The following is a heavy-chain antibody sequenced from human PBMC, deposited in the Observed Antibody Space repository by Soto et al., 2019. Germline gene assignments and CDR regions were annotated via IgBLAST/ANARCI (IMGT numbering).Heavy chain of an antibody. CDR1: GYTFTSYG. D-gene: IGHD2-2*01. CDR2: ISAYNGNT. J-gene: IGHJ4*02. Sequence: ASVKVSCKASGYTFTSYGISWVRQAPGQGLEWMGWISAYNGNTNYAQKLQGRVTMTTDTSTSTAYMELRSLRSDDTAVYYCARGGPRGYQLLPSDYWGQGTLVTVSS. V-gene: IGHV1-18*01. CDR3: ARGGPRGYQLLPSDY.